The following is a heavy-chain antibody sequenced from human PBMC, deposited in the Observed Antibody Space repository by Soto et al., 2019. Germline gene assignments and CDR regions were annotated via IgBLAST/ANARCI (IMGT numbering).Heavy chain of an antibody. J-gene: IGHJ3*02. Sequence: PGGSLRLSCAASGFTFSSYSMNWVRQAPGKGLEWVSSISSSSSYIYYADSVKGRFTISRDNAKNSLYLQMNSLRAEDTAVYYCARAGVRWNTPGFVAFDIWGQGTMVTVSS. CDR2: ISSSSSYI. CDR3: ARAGVRWNTPGFVAFDI. D-gene: IGHD1-1*01. V-gene: IGHV3-21*01. CDR1: GFTFSSYS.